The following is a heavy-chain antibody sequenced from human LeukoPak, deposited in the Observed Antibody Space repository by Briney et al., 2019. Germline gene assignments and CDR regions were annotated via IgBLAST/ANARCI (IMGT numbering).Heavy chain of an antibody. CDR2: IYYMGST. Sequence: SETLSLTCTVSAGSISSYYCSWIRQPPGEGLDWIGYIYYMGSTNYNPSLKSRVTISVDTSKNQFSLKLSSVTAADTAVYYCARVGPDSGSGDAFDIWGQGTMVTVSX. D-gene: IGHD1-26*01. CDR3: ARVGPDSGSGDAFDI. J-gene: IGHJ3*02. V-gene: IGHV4-59*01. CDR1: AGSISSYY.